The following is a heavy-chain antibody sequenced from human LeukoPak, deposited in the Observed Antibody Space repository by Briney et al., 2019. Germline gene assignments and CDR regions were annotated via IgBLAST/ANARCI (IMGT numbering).Heavy chain of an antibody. V-gene: IGHV3-20*04. CDR3: ARDWFTRLGELSPDRAFDY. D-gene: IGHD3-16*02. CDR1: GFTFDDYN. CDR2: INWNGGST. Sequence: GGSLRLSCAASGFTFDDYNMSWVRQAPGKGLEWVSGINWNGGSTVYVDSVKGRFTISRDSAKNSLYLQMNSLRAEDTALYYCARDWFTRLGELSPDRAFDYWGQGTLVTVSS. J-gene: IGHJ4*02.